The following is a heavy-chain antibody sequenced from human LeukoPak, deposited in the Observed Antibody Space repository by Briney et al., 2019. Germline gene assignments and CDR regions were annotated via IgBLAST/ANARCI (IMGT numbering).Heavy chain of an antibody. CDR3: LSDSSGNYYTFDT. Sequence: SETLSLTCTVSDGSISTSGYYWGWVRPAPGKGREWIGCLFQSGKTYYNPSLKNRVTISGDTSKNQFSLKVRSVTATDTALYYCLSDSSGNYYTFDTWGQGTLVTVSS. CDR1: DGSISTSGYY. J-gene: IGHJ5*02. CDR2: LFQSGKT. D-gene: IGHD3-22*01. V-gene: IGHV4-39*01.